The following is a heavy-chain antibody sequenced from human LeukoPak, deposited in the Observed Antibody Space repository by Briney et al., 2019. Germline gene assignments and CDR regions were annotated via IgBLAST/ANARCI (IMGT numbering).Heavy chain of an antibody. CDR1: GFTFSTYW. CDR3: ARDIYSKSGDDY. Sequence: GGSLRLSCVASGFTFSTYWMHWVRQAPGKGLVWGARIDSDGSSTTEAESVKGRFTISRENAKNTLYLQMNSLRAEDTAVYYCARDIYSKSGDDYWGQGTLVTVSS. D-gene: IGHD6-13*01. V-gene: IGHV3-74*01. CDR2: IDSDGSST. J-gene: IGHJ4*02.